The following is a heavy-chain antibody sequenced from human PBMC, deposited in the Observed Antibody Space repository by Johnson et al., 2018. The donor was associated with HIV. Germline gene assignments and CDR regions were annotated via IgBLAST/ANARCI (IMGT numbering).Heavy chain of an antibody. CDR3: ARAPEVRGIDAFDI. CDR1: GFTFSDYY. CDR2: IGSGGTTI. J-gene: IGHJ3*02. V-gene: IGHV3-11*04. Sequence: QVQLVESGGGLIQPGGSLRLSCVASGFTFSDYYMSWIRQAPGQGLEWLSYIGSGGTTIYSAASVKGRFTISRDNAMNSLYLQMNSLRADDTAVYYCARAPEVRGIDAFDIWGQGTMVTVSS. D-gene: IGHD3-10*01.